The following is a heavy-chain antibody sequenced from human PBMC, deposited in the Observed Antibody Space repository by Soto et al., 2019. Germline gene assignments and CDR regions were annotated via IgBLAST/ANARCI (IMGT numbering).Heavy chain of an antibody. Sequence: ASETLSLTCTVSGVSISGSRYYWGWIRQPPGRGLEWIGNIYYSGSTYYTPALKSRVTLSADTSKNQFSLNLNSVTAADTAVYYCARGGIPPSGYGIAYAMDVWGQGTTVTVSS. V-gene: IGHV4-39*01. D-gene: IGHD1-26*01. CDR3: ARGGIPPSGYGIAYAMDV. CDR2: IYYSGST. J-gene: IGHJ6*02. CDR1: GVSISGSRYY.